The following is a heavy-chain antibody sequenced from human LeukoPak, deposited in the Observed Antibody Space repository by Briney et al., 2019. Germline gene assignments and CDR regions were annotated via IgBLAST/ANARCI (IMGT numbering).Heavy chain of an antibody. D-gene: IGHD3-22*01. J-gene: IGHJ6*03. Sequence: SETLSLTCTVSGGSISSSSYYWGWIRQPPGKGLEWIGSIYYSGSTYYNPSLKSRVTISVDTSKNQFSLKLSSVTAADTAVYYCARGNFYDSSGYYLYYYYYYMDVWGKGTTVTVSS. CDR2: IYYSGST. CDR1: GGSISSSSYY. CDR3: ARGNFYDSSGYYLYYYYYYMDV. V-gene: IGHV4-39*07.